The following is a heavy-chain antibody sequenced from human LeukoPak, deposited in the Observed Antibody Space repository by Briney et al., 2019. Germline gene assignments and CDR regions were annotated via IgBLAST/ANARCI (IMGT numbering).Heavy chain of an antibody. J-gene: IGHJ4*02. CDR2: ISSSSSYI. Sequence: GGSLRLSCAASGFTFSSYSMNWVRQAPGKGLEWVSSISSSSSYIYYADSVKGRFTISRDNAKNSLYLQMNSLRAEDTAVYYCATSSGYYDVADYWGQGTLVTVSS. D-gene: IGHD3-22*01. V-gene: IGHV3-21*01. CDR1: GFTFSSYS. CDR3: ATSSGYYDVADY.